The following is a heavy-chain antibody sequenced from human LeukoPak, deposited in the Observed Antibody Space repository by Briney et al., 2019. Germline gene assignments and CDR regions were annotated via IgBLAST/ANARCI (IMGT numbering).Heavy chain of an antibody. CDR2: IKQDGSEK. V-gene: IGHV3-7*01. CDR3: ARALPSSGWPYYYYYYMDV. J-gene: IGHJ6*03. Sequence: GGSLRLSCAASGFTFSSYWMSWVRQAPGKGLEWVANIKQDGSEKYYVDSVKGRFTISRDNAKNSLYLQMNSLRAEDTAVYYCARALPSSGWPYYYYYYMDVWGKGTTVTVSS. CDR1: GFTFSSYW. D-gene: IGHD6-19*01.